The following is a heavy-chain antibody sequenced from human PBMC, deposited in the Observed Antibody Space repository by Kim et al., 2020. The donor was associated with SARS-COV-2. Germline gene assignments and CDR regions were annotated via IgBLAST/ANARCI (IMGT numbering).Heavy chain of an antibody. Sequence: KYYADAVQGRFTISSDNSRNMLHLEMDSLRAEDTALYFCAKEDFAKVTYDSWGQGTRVTVSS. CDR2: K. CDR3: AKEDFAKVTYDS. J-gene: IGHJ5*01. V-gene: IGHV3-33*06.